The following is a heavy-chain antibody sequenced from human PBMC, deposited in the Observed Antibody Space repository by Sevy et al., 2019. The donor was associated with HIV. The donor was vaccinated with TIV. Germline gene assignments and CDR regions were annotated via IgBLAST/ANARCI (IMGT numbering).Heavy chain of an antibody. CDR3: ARDTYYYSSGYYGF. CDR1: GFTFSSYA. J-gene: IGHJ4*02. V-gene: IGHV3-30-3*01. D-gene: IGHD3-22*01. Sequence: GGSLRLSCAASGFTFSSYAMHWVRQAPGKGLEWVAVISYDGSNKYYADSVKGRFTISRDNSKNTLYLQMNSLRDEDTAVYYCARDTYYYSSGYYGFWGQGTMVTVSS. CDR2: ISYDGSNK.